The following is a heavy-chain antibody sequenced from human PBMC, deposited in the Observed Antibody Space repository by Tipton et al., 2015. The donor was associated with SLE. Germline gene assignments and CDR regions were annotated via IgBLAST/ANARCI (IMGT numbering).Heavy chain of an antibody. CDR1: GDSISSSPFY. J-gene: IGHJ4*02. CDR2: LDYSGST. CDR3: ARAVGDTSGYLHC. V-gene: IGHV4-39*07. D-gene: IGHD3-22*01. Sequence: TLSLTCTVSGDSISSSPFYWGWLRQPPGKGLEGIGRLDYSGSTYYHPSLKSLISISEDRTKNQFSLKLSSVTAADAAVYYCARAVGDTSGYLHCWGLGILVTVSS.